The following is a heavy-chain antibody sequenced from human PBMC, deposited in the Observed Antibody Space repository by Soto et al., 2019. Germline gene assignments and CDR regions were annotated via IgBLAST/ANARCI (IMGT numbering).Heavy chain of an antibody. D-gene: IGHD6-19*01. V-gene: IGHV1-46*01. CDR1: GYTFTSYY. Sequence: QVQLVQSGAEVKKPGASVKVSCKASGYTFTSYYMHWVRQAPGQGLEWMVIINPSGGSTSYAQKFQGRVTMTRDTSTSTVYMELSSLRSEDTAVYYCAREEQQLTQSIAVAGHFDYWGQGTLVTVSS. CDR3: AREEQQLTQSIAVAGHFDY. CDR2: INPSGGST. J-gene: IGHJ4*02.